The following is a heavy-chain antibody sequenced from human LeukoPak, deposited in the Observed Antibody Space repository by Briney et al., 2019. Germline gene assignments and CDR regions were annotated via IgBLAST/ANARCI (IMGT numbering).Heavy chain of an antibody. Sequence: GGSLRLSCAASGFTFSDYWIHWVRQAPGKGLVWVSRINSDGSTTTYADSVKGRFTISRDNAKNTLYLQMNSLRAEDTAVYYCARAARADCTSPTCHSWLAPWGQGTQVTVSS. D-gene: IGHD2/OR15-2a*01. CDR1: GFTFSDYW. CDR3: ARAARADCTSPTCHSWLAP. J-gene: IGHJ5*02. V-gene: IGHV3-74*01. CDR2: INSDGSTT.